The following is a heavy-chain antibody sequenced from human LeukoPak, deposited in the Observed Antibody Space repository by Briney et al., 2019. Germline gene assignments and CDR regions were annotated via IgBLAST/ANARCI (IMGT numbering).Heavy chain of an antibody. CDR3: ARDTGRGYSYAFGFDAFDI. Sequence: GGSLRLSCVASGFTLSNYWMNWVRQAPGKGLEWVSSISSSSSYIYYADSVKGRFTISRDNAKNSLYLQMNSLRAEDTAVYYCARDTGRGYSYAFGFDAFDIWGQGTMVTVSS. J-gene: IGHJ3*02. CDR1: GFTLSNYW. D-gene: IGHD5-18*01. V-gene: IGHV3-21*01. CDR2: ISSSSSYI.